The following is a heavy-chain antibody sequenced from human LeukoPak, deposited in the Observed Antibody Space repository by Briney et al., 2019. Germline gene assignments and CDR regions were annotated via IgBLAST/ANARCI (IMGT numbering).Heavy chain of an antibody. D-gene: IGHD3-22*01. J-gene: IGHJ4*02. CDR1: GDSLSSGSYY. CDR2: IYTNGST. Sequence: SHTLSLPCTVSGDSLSSGSYYGSWIRQPAGKGLEWIGRIYTNGSTNYNPSLKSRVTISVDTSKNQCSLKLSSVTAADTAVYYCASTYYDSSGYYPFDYWGQGTLVTVSS. CDR3: ASTYYDSSGYYPFDY. V-gene: IGHV4-61*02.